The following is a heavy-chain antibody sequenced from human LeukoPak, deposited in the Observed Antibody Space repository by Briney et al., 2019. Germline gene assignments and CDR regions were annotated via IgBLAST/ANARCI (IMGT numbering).Heavy chain of an antibody. V-gene: IGHV3-43*02. J-gene: IGHJ4*02. CDR3: AKESGKFDY. CDR1: GFTFSSYA. Sequence: GGSLRLSCSASGFTFSSYAMHWVRQAPGKGLEWVSLISGDGVSTFYADSVKGRLSISRDNSKNSLYLEMNSLRTEDAAMYYCAKESGKFDYWGQGTLVAVSS. CDR2: ISGDGVST.